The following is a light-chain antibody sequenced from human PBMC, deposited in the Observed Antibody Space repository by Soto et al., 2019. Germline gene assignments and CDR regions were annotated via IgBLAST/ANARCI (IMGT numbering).Light chain of an antibody. CDR2: GAS. V-gene: IGKV3-20*01. CDR1: QSVSSSF. CDR3: QQASSFPYT. Sequence: EIVLTQSPGTLSLSPGERATLSCRASQSVSSSFLAWHQQKPGQAPRLLIYGASSRATGIPDRFSGSGSGTDFTLTINSLQPEDFATYYCQQASSFPYTFGQGTKLEIK. J-gene: IGKJ2*01.